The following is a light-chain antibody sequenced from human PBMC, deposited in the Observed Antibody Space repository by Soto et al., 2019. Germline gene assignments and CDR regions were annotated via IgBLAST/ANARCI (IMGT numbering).Light chain of an antibody. CDR1: SSDVGAYDY. CDR2: EIN. CDR3: SSFAGSNNFPYV. V-gene: IGLV2-8*01. J-gene: IGLJ1*01. Sequence: SALTLPPSASGSPGQSVTISCTGTSSDVGAYDYVSWYQQHPGKAPKLMIYEINKRPSGVPDRFSGSKSGNTASLTVSGLQAEDEADYYCSSFAGSNNFPYVFGTGTKVTVL.